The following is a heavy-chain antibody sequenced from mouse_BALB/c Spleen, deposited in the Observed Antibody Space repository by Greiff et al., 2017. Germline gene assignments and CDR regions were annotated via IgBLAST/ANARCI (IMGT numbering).Heavy chain of an antibody. V-gene: IGHV5-6-5*01. CDR1: GFTFSSYA. D-gene: IGHD2-1*01. Sequence: EVHLVESGGGLVKPGGSLKLSCAASGFTFSSYAMSWVRQTPEKRLEWVASISSGGSTYYPDSVKGRFTISRDNARNILYLQMSSLRSEDTAMYYCARGHYGNYDAMDYWGQGTSVTVSS. CDR2: ISSGGST. CDR3: ARGHYGNYDAMDY. J-gene: IGHJ4*01.